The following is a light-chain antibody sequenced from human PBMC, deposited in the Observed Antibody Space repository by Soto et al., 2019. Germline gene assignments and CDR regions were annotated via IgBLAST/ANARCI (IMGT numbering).Light chain of an antibody. CDR2: ASS. V-gene: IGKV1-39*01. CDR3: QQSYRNPRT. CDR1: QNIGNY. J-gene: IGKJ1*01. Sequence: DIQLTQSPSSLSASVGYRVTITCRTSQNIGNYLNWYQQKPGKAPNLLIYASSTLQSGVPSRFSGSGSGTDFTLTISSLQPEDYATYYCQQSYRNPRTFGQGTKVDIK.